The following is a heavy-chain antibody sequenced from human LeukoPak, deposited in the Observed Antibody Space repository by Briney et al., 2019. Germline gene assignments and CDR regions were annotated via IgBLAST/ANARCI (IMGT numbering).Heavy chain of an antibody. CDR1: GFTVSSNY. CDR2: IYSGSTI. Sequence: GGSLRLSCAASGFTVSSNYMSWVRQAPGKGLEWVSVIYSGSTIYYADSVKGRFTISRDNAKNSLYLQMNSLRAEDTAVYYCARDVPAYCGGDCPNPYWGQGTLVTVSS. CDR3: ARDVPAYCGGDCPNPY. V-gene: IGHV3-66*01. D-gene: IGHD2-21*02. J-gene: IGHJ4*02.